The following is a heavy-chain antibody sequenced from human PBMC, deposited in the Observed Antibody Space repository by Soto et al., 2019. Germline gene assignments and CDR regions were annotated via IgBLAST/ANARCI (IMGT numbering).Heavy chain of an antibody. D-gene: IGHD2-21*02. J-gene: IGHJ4*02. V-gene: IGHV5-51*01. CDR3: ARRGDYENDY. CDR1: GYSFTSYW. CDR2: IYPGDSDT. Sequence: PGESLKISCKGSGYSFTSYWIGWVRQMPGKGLEWMGIIYPGDSDTRYSPSFQGQVPLSAEKSISTPYLEGGSLKAWDTAMYYCARRGDYENDYWGQGTLVTVSS.